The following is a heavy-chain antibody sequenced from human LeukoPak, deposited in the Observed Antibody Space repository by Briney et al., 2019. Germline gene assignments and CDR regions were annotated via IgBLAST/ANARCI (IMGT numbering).Heavy chain of an antibody. J-gene: IGHJ4*02. CDR3: ATSNDAKIAPFDH. D-gene: IGHD2-21*01. V-gene: IGHV4-4*09. CDR2: IDTKGET. Sequence: SETLSLTCTVSGVSMSAYQWSWVRQSPEKGLEWIGCIDTKGETSYNPSLKSRVTTSVDTSKSQFSLRLTSVTAADTAVYYCATSNDAKIAPFDHWGQGAPVTVSS. CDR1: GVSMSAYQ.